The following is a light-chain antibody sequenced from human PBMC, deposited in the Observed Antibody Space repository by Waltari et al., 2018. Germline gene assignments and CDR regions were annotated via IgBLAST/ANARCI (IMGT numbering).Light chain of an antibody. V-gene: IGLV2-14*01. Sequence: SPRPQPPPVSGPPGQPITFPCPGTDSDVGAFDFVPWYQQHPGKPPNLIIYEVSNRPSGISNRFSASKSGNTASLTISGLQAEDEADYYCSSYTTRSAPGVFGTGTRVTVL. CDR2: EVS. CDR3: SSYTTRSAPGV. J-gene: IGLJ1*01. CDR1: DSDVGAFDF.